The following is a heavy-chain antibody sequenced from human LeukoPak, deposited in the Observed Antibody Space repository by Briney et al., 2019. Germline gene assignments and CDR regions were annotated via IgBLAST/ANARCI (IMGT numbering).Heavy chain of an antibody. Sequence: SETLSLTCTVSGGSISSYYWSWIRQPPGKGLEWIGYIYYSGSTNYNPSLKSRVTISVDTSKNQFSLKLSSVTAADTAVYYCARGDPYSSSWYYFDYWGQGTLVTVSS. CDR1: GGSISSYY. CDR2: IYYSGST. V-gene: IGHV4-59*01. CDR3: ARGDPYSSSWYYFDY. J-gene: IGHJ4*02. D-gene: IGHD6-13*01.